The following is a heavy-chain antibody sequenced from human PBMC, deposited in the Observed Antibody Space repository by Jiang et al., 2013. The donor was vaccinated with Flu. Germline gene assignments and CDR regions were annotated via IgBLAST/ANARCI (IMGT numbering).Heavy chain of an antibody. D-gene: IGHD5-24*01. Sequence: KVSCKASGYTFTGYYMHWVRQAPGQGLEWMGWINPNSGGTNYAQKFQGWVTMTRDTSISTAYMELSRLRSDDTAVYYCARAPVEMATINLVGAFDIWGQGTMVTVSS. CDR3: ARAPVEMATINLVGAFDI. J-gene: IGHJ3*02. CDR2: INPNSGGT. V-gene: IGHV1-2*04. CDR1: GYTFTGYY.